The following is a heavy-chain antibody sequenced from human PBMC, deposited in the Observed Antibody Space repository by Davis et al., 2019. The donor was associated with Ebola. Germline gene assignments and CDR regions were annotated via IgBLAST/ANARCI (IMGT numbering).Heavy chain of an antibody. V-gene: IGHV4-39*01. D-gene: IGHD1-26*01. CDR1: GGSISSSSYY. CDR3: ARCKWAYKPFDY. CDR2: IYYSGST. Sequence: MPGGSLRLSCTVSGGSISSSSYYWGWIRQPPGKGLEWIGSIYYSGSTYYNPSLKSRVTISVDTSKNQFSLKLSSVTAADTAVYYCARCKWAYKPFDYWGQGTLVTVSS. J-gene: IGHJ4*02.